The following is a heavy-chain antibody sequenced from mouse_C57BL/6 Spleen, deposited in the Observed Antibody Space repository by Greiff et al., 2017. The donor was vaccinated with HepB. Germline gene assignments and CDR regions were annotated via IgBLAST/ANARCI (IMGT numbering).Heavy chain of an antibody. CDR3: AKFTTVAAREYFDV. J-gene: IGHJ1*03. CDR1: GYTFTSYG. CDR2: IYPRSGNT. Sequence: QVQLQQSGAELARPGASVKLSCKASGYTFTSYGISWVKQRTGQGLEWIGEIYPRSGNTYYNEKFKGKATLTADKSSSTAYMELRSLTSEDSAVYFCAKFTTVAAREYFDVWGTGTTVTVSS. D-gene: IGHD1-1*01. V-gene: IGHV1-81*01.